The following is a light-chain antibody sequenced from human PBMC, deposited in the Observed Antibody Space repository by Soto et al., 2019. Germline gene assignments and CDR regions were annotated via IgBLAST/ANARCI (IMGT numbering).Light chain of an antibody. CDR2: ASN. Sequence: QSVLTQPPSVSGAPGQRVTISCTGSRSNFGAGYDVHWYQQLPGTAPKLLIYASNNRPSGVPDRFSGSKSGTSASLAITGLQAEDEVDYYCQSYDSSLSGVVFGGGTKLTVL. CDR3: QSYDSSLSGVV. J-gene: IGLJ2*01. CDR1: RSNFGAGYD. V-gene: IGLV1-40*01.